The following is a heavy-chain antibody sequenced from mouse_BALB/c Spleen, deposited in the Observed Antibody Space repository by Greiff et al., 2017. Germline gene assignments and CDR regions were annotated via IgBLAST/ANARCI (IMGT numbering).Heavy chain of an antibody. CDR3: TNYGSRGAMDY. CDR2: IYPGNSDT. J-gene: IGHJ4*01. D-gene: IGHD1-1*01. CDR1: GYTFTSYW. V-gene: IGHV1-5*01. Sequence: EVQLQQSGTVLARPGASVKMSSKASGYTFTSYWMHWVKQRPGQGLEWIGAIYPGNSDTSYNQKFKGKAKLTAVTSTSTAYMELSSLTNEDSAVYYCTNYGSRGAMDYWGQGTSVTVSS.